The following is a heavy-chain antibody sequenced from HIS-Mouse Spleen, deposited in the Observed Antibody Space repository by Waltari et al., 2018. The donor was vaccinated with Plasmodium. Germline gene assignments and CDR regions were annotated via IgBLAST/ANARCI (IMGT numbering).Heavy chain of an antibody. V-gene: IGHV4-39*07. Sequence: QLQLQESGPGLVKPSETLSLTCTVSGGSISSSSSYWGWIRQPPGKGLEWIGSIYYSGSTYYNPSLKSRVTISVDTSKNQFSLKLSSVTAADTAVYYCARGRGYSYGDAFDIWGQGTMVTVSS. CDR1: GGSISSSSSY. J-gene: IGHJ3*02. CDR2: IYYSGST. D-gene: IGHD5-18*01. CDR3: ARGRGYSYGDAFDI.